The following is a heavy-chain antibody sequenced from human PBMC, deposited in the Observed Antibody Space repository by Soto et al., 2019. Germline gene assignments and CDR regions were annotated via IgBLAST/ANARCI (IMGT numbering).Heavy chain of an antibody. CDR2: IWYDGSNK. CDR1: GFTFSSYG. Sequence: QVQLVKSGGGVVQPGRSLRLSCAASGFTFSSYGMHWVRQAPGKGLEWVAVIWYDGSNKYYADSVKGRFTISRDNSKNTLYLQMNSLRAEDTAVYYCARDPGAYYGSGADYWGQGTLVTVSS. CDR3: ARDPGAYYGSGADY. J-gene: IGHJ4*02. D-gene: IGHD3-10*01. V-gene: IGHV3-33*01.